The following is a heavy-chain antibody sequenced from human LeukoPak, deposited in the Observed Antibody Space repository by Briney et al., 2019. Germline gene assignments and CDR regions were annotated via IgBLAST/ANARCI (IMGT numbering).Heavy chain of an antibody. D-gene: IGHD6-19*01. V-gene: IGHV1-2*06. Sequence: VASVKVSCKASGYTFTGYYIHWVRQAPGQGLEWMGRINPNSGGTNYVQKFQGRVNMTRDTSISTAYMELSRLRSDDTAVYYCARDPRIAVAGKYFDYWGQGTLVTVSS. CDR3: ARDPRIAVAGKYFDY. J-gene: IGHJ4*02. CDR1: GYTFTGYY. CDR2: INPNSGGT.